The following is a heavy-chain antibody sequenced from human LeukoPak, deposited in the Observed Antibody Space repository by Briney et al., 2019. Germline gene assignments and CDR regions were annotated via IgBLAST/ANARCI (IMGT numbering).Heavy chain of an antibody. CDR3: ARSGNYRNYYDFWSGYYEDWFDP. Sequence: GGSLRLSCAASGFTFSNYWMTWVRQAPGKGLEWVANIRQDGSEKNYVDSVKGRFTISRDNAKNSLYLQMNSLRAEDTAVYYCARSGNYRNYYDFWSGYYEDWFDPWGQGTLVTVSS. D-gene: IGHD3-3*01. J-gene: IGHJ5*02. CDR1: GFTFSNYW. V-gene: IGHV3-7*03. CDR2: IRQDGSEK.